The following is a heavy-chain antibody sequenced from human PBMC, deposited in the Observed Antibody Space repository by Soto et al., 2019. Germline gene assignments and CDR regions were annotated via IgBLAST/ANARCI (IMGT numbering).Heavy chain of an antibody. Sequence: SETLSLTCTVSGGSISSGDYYWSWIRQPPGKGLEWIGYIYYSGSTYYNPSLKSRVTISVDTSKNQFSLKLSSVTAADTAVYYCARDPYDILTGDRLYGMDVWGQGTTVTVSS. CDR1: GGSISSGDYY. D-gene: IGHD3-9*01. CDR3: ARDPYDILTGDRLYGMDV. V-gene: IGHV4-30-4*01. CDR2: IYYSGST. J-gene: IGHJ6*02.